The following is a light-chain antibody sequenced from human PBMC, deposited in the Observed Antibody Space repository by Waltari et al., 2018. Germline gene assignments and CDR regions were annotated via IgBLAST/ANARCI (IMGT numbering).Light chain of an antibody. CDR1: QRGNSW. Sequence: EIQMTQSPSALSASVGDRVTLTCRASQRGNSWLAWYHQNPGQAPEILSYEAAILERGRPSRFSGSESGTYYTLTISGLQPEDSAVEYCEQDNDLPRTCGGGTRVEIK. CDR2: EAA. J-gene: IGKJ4*02. V-gene: IGKV1-5*03. CDR3: EQDNDLPRT.